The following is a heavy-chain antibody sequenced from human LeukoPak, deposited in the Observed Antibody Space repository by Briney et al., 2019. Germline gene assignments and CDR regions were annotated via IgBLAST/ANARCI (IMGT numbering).Heavy chain of an antibody. J-gene: IGHJ4*02. V-gene: IGHV4-34*01. Sequence: SETLSLTCTVSGGSISSYYWSWIRQPPGKGLEWIGEINHSGSTNYNPSLKSRVTISVDTSKNQFSLKLSSVTAADTAVYYCASRRLRFLKWHAYYFDYWGQGTLVTVSS. CDR3: ASRRLRFLKWHAYYFDY. D-gene: IGHD3-3*01. CDR1: GGSISSYY. CDR2: INHSGST.